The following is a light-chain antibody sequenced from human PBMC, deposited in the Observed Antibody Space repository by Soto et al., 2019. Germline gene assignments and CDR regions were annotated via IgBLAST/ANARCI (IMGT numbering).Light chain of an antibody. CDR1: QSVSSNY. Sequence: EIVLTQSPGTLSLSPGERATLSCRASQSVSSNYLAWYQQKRGQAPRLLIYGASSKATGIPTRFSGSRSGTAFTLTISRLEPEDFAVYYWHQYDTSPQTFGQGTKVEI. CDR2: GAS. CDR3: HQYDTSPQT. J-gene: IGKJ1*01. V-gene: IGKV3-20*01.